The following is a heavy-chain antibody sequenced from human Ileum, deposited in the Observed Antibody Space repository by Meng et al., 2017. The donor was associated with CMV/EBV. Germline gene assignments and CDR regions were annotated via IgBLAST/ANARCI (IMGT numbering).Heavy chain of an antibody. CDR1: GFTFSSYS. D-gene: IGHD6-13*01. V-gene: IGHV3-21*01. Sequence: GESLKISCAASGFTFSSYSMNWVRQAPGKGLEWVSSISSSSSYIYYADSVKGRFTISRDNAKNSLYLQMNSLRAEDTAVYYCARDVAAAGTGYWGQGTLVTGAS. J-gene: IGHJ4*02. CDR3: ARDVAAAGTGY. CDR2: ISSSSSYI.